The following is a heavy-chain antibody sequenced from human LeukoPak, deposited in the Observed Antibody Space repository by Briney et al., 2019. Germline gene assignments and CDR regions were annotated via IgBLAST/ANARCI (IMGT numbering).Heavy chain of an antibody. CDR2: INHSGST. J-gene: IGHJ4*02. V-gene: IGHV4-34*01. CDR3: ARRSYNSPFRY. D-gene: IGHD5-24*01. CDR1: GGSFSGYY. Sequence: PSETLSLTCAVYGGSFSGYYWSWIRQPPGKGLEWIGEINHSGSTNYNPSLKSRVTISVDTSKNHFSLHLRSVTAADTAVYYCARRSYNSPFRYWGQGTPVTVSS.